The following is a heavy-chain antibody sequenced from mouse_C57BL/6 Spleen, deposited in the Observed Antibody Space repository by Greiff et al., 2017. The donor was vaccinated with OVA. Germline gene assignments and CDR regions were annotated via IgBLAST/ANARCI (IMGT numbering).Heavy chain of an antibody. CDR2: INPNNGGT. Sequence: EVQLQQSGPELVKPGASVKIPCKASGYTFTDYNMDWVKQSHGKSLEWIGDINPNNGGTIYNQKFKGKATLTVDKSSSTAYMELRSLTSEDTAVYYCAREGYYGSQAWFAYWGQGTLVTVSA. CDR3: AREGYYGSQAWFAY. V-gene: IGHV1-18*01. J-gene: IGHJ3*01. D-gene: IGHD1-1*01. CDR1: GYTFTDYN.